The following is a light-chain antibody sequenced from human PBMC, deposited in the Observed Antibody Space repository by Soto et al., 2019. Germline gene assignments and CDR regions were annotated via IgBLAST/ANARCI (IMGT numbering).Light chain of an antibody. J-gene: IGLJ1*01. CDR2: YDD. CDR1: SSNIGNNA. V-gene: IGLV1-36*01. CDR3: AAWDDSLNGQV. Sequence: QSVLTQPPSVSEAPRQRVTISCSGSSSNIGNNAVNWYQQLPGKAPKLLIYYDDLLPSGVSDRFSGSKSGTSASLAISGLQSEDEADYYCAAWDDSLNGQVFGTGTKLTVI.